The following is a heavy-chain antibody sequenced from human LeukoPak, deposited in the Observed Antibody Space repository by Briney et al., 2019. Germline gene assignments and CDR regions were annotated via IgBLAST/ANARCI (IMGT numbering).Heavy chain of an antibody. J-gene: IGHJ5*02. V-gene: IGHV1-46*01. CDR2: INPNSGST. Sequence: GASVKVSCKASGYTFTGYYMHWVRQAPGQGLEWMGWINPNSGSTSYAQKFQGRVTMTRDTSTSTVYMELSSLRSEDTAVYYCARAYYDFWSGYHNWFDPWGQGTLVTVSS. CDR3: ARAYYDFWSGYHNWFDP. CDR1: GYTFTGYY. D-gene: IGHD3-3*01.